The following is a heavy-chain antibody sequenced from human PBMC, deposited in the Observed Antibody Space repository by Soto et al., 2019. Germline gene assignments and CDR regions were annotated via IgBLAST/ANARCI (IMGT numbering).Heavy chain of an antibody. CDR3: ARDMHAGFTHYFDP. Sequence: SETLSLTCVVSGGSITSYHWRCFRQLPGKGLEWIAYTAYTVNTNYNHSLKSRVTISMDTSNNQLTVKLTSITPADPAVYYLARDMHAGFTHYFDPRGQGTLVTISS. CDR1: GGSITSYH. V-gene: IGHV4-59*01. J-gene: IGHJ5*02. D-gene: IGHD1-26*01. CDR2: TAYTVNT.